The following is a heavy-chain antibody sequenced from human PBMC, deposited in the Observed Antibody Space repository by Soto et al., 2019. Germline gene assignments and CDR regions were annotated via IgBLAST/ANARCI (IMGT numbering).Heavy chain of an antibody. J-gene: IGHJ6*02. D-gene: IGHD6-19*01. CDR2: IIPIFGTA. CDR1: GGTFSSYA. V-gene: IGHV1-69*13. Sequence: ASVKVSCKASGGTFSSYAISWVRQAPGQGLEWMGGIIPIFGTANYAQKFQGRVTITADESTSTAYMELSSLRSEDTAVYYCARPAVARLSTYYYYGMDVWGQGTTVTVSS. CDR3: ARPAVARLSTYYYYGMDV.